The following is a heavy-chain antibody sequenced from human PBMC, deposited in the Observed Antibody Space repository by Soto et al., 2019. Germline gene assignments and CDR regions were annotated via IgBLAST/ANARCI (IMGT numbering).Heavy chain of an antibody. Sequence: QVQLQESGPGLVKPSQTLSLTCTVSGGSISSGGYYWSWIRQHPGKGLEWIGYIYYSGSTYYNPSLKSRVTISVDTSKHQFSLKLSSVTAADTAVYYCARGHPPITTYSYFDYWGQGTLVTVSS. CDR1: GGSISSGGYY. CDR2: IYYSGST. D-gene: IGHD3-10*01. V-gene: IGHV4-31*03. J-gene: IGHJ4*02. CDR3: ARGHPPITTYSYFDY.